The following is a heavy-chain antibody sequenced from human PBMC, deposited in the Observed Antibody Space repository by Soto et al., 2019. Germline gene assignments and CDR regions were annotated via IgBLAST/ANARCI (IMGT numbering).Heavy chain of an antibody. CDR3: AREAPSDSSGYPYYFDY. J-gene: IGHJ4*02. V-gene: IGHV1-18*01. CDR2: ISAYNGNT. Sequence: ASVTVSCKASGYTFTSYGIIWVRQAPGQGLEWMGWISAYNGNTNYAQKLQGRVTMTTDTSTSTAYMELRSLRSDDTAVYYCAREAPSDSSGYPYYFDYWGQGTLVTVSS. CDR1: GYTFTSYG. D-gene: IGHD3-22*01.